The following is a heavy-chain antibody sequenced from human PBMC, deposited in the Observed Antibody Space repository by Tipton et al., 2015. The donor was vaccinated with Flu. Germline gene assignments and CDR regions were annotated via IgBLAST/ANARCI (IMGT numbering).Heavy chain of an antibody. CDR3: AKDRAFRAGYYFDY. J-gene: IGHJ4*02. D-gene: IGHD3-10*01. CDR1: GFTVSSNY. V-gene: IGHV3-53*01. CDR2: IYSGGST. Sequence: VQLVQSGGGLIQPGGSLRLSCAASGFTVSSNYMSWVRQAPGKGLEWVSVIYSGGSTYYADSVKGRFTISRDNSKNTLYLQMNSLRAEDTAVYYCAKDRAFRAGYYFDYWGQGTLVTVSS.